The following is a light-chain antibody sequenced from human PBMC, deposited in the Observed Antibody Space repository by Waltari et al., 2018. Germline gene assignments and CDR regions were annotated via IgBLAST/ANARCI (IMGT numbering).Light chain of an antibody. CDR1: QSFVIN. J-gene: IGKJ5*01. V-gene: IGKV3-15*01. Sequence: ERVMTQSPATLSVSPGERVTLSCRASQSFVINLAWYQQKPGQAPRLLIYDTSTRATGIPARFSGSGSGTEFTLTISSLQSEDFAVYYCQQYNNWPLAFGQGTRLEIK. CDR2: DTS. CDR3: QQYNNWPLA.